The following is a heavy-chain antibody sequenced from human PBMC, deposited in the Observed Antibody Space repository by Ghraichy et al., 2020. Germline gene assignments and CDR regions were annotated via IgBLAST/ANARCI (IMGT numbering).Heavy chain of an antibody. CDR3: ARQYYYDSSGYLPGY. CDR1: GYSFTSYW. CDR2: IYPGDSDT. V-gene: IGHV5-51*01. D-gene: IGHD3-22*01. Sequence: GESLNISCKGSGYSFTSYWIGWVRQMPGKGLEWMGIIYPGDSDTRYSPSFQGQVTISADKSISTAYLQWSSLKASDTAMYYCARQYYYDSSGYLPGYWGQGTLVTVSS. J-gene: IGHJ4*02.